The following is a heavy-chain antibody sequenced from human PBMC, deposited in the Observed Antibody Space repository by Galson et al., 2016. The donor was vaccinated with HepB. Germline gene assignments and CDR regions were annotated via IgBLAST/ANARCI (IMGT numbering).Heavy chain of an antibody. CDR3: SKEGRVGSSWYAFDY. J-gene: IGHJ4*02. D-gene: IGHD6-13*01. Sequence: SLRLSCAASGFTFSMYWMSWVRQAPGKGLEWVANIKQGGSEKYYVESVRGRFTISRDNAKNSLFLQMNSLRAADTAVYYCSKEGRVGSSWYAFDYWGQGALVTVSP. CDR1: GFTFSMYW. V-gene: IGHV3-7*03. CDR2: IKQGGSEK.